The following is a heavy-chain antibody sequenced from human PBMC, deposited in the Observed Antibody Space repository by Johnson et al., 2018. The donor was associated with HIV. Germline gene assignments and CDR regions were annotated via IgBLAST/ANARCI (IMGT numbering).Heavy chain of an antibody. J-gene: IGHJ3*02. CDR2: IVHDESIT. Sequence: QVQLVESGGGVAQPGGSLRLSCAASGFTFSSYAMHWVRQAPGKGLEWVAFIVHDESITHYADSVKGRVTRSRDNSKNTLYLQMNSLRAEDTAVYYCARREAALVTAAFDIWGQGTMVTVSS. CDR1: GFTFSSYA. CDR3: ARREAALVTAAFDI. D-gene: IGHD5-18*01. V-gene: IGHV3-33*08.